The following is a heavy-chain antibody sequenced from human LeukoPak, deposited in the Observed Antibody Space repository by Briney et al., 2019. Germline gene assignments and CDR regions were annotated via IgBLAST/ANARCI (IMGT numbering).Heavy chain of an antibody. J-gene: IGHJ4*02. CDR2: ISGSGGST. D-gene: IGHD5-24*01. V-gene: IGHV3-23*01. CDR1: GFTFSSYA. Sequence: GGSLRLSCAASGFTFSSYAMNWVRQAPGKGLEWVSAISGSGGSTYYADSVKGRFTISRDNCKNTLFLQMDSLRAEDTAVYYCAKGRWLQFGTSYFDYWGQGTVVTVSS. CDR3: AKGRWLQFGTSYFDY.